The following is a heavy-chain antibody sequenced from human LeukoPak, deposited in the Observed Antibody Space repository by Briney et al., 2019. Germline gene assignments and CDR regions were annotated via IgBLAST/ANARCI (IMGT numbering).Heavy chain of an antibody. CDR3: AKDDAWLRFGE. CDR2: ISPSGDIT. J-gene: IGHJ4*02. Sequence: GGTLRLSCAASGFTFSNHGVNWVRQAPGKGLEWVSGISPSGDITYYVDSVKGRFTISRDNSKNTVYLEVSSLTAEDTAVYYCAKDDAWLRFGEWSQGTLVTVSS. V-gene: IGHV3-23*01. D-gene: IGHD3-16*01. CDR1: GFTFSNHG.